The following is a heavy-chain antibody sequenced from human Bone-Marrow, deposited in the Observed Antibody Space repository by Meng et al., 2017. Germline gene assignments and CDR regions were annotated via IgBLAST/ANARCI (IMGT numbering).Heavy chain of an antibody. CDR1: GGPISSYY. V-gene: IGHV4-4*07. CDR2: IYTSGST. Sequence: SETLSLTCTASGGPISSYYWSWIRQPAGKGLEWIGRIYTSGSTNYNPSLKSRVTMSVDTSKNQFSLKLSSVTAADTAVYYCARDQTSYAYGDYDDRYYFDYWGQGTLVTVSS. J-gene: IGHJ4*02. D-gene: IGHD4-17*01. CDR3: ARDQTSYAYGDYDDRYYFDY.